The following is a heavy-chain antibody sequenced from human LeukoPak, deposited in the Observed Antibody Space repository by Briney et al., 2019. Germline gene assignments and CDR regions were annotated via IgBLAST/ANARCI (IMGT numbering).Heavy chain of an antibody. CDR2: ITGSGGNA. Sequence: GGSLRLSCAASGFTVSSNYMSWVRQAPGKGLEWVSVITGSGGNAFYADSVKGRFTISRDNSKNTLSLQMNSLRVEDTAIYYCAKSRAAATTLLFDYWGQGTLVTVSS. CDR3: AKSRAAATTLLFDY. V-gene: IGHV3-23*01. J-gene: IGHJ4*02. CDR1: GFTVSSNY. D-gene: IGHD6-13*01.